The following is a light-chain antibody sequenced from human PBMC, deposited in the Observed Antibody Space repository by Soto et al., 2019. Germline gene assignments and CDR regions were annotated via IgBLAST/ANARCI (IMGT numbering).Light chain of an antibody. V-gene: IGLV6-57*01. J-gene: IGLJ3*02. Sequence: NFMLTQPHSVSESPGKTVIISCTRSSGSIASNYVQWYQQRPGSSPTTVIFEDNQRPSGVPDRFSGSIDSSSNSASLTISGLATEDEADYFCQSYDATNQVFGGGTTLTVL. CDR3: QSYDATNQV. CDR1: SGSIASNY. CDR2: EDN.